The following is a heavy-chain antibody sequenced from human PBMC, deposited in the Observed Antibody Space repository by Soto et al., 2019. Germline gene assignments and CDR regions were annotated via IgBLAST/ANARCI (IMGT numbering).Heavy chain of an antibody. Sequence: GASVKVSCKASGYTFTGYYMHWVRQAPGQGLEWMGWINPNSGGTNYAQKFQGRVTMTRDTSISTAYMELSRLRSDDTAVYYCARGGSGGSCYFPCYYYYGMDVWGQGTTVTVSS. CDR1: GYTFTGYY. CDR3: ARGGSGGSCYFPCYYYYGMDV. J-gene: IGHJ6*02. D-gene: IGHD2-15*01. V-gene: IGHV1-2*02. CDR2: INPNSGGT.